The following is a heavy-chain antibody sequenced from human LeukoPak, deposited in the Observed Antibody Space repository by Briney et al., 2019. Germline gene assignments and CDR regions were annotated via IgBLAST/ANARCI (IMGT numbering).Heavy chain of an antibody. CDR3: ARGLTHDSSGYYPYYYYMDV. CDR1: GFTFSSYW. Sequence: GSLILSCAASGFTFSSYWMSWVRQAPGKGLEWVANIKQDGSEKYYVDSVKGRFTISRDNAKNSLYLQMNSLRAEDTAVYYCARGLTHDSSGYYPYYYYMDVWGKGTTVTVSS. D-gene: IGHD3-22*01. CDR2: IKQDGSEK. J-gene: IGHJ6*03. V-gene: IGHV3-7*01.